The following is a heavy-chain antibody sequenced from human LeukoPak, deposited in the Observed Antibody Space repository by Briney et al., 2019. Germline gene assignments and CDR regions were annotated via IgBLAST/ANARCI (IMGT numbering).Heavy chain of an antibody. CDR1: GGSFSGYY. CDR3: ASIAADSSSSR. V-gene: IGHV4-34*01. Sequence: SETLSLTCAVDGGSFSGYYWSWIRQPPGKGLEWIGEINHSGSTNYNPSLKSRVTISVDTSKNQFSLKLSSVTAADTAVYYCASIAADSSSSRWGQGTLVTVSS. D-gene: IGHD6-6*01. CDR2: INHSGST. J-gene: IGHJ4*02.